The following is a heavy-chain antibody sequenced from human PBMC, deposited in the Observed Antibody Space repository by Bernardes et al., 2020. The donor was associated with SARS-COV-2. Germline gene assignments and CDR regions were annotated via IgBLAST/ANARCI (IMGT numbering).Heavy chain of an antibody. CDR3: AGSSCGIDCYIGGLRSWDYGMDV. D-gene: IGHD2-21*02. V-gene: IGHV4-39*01. CDR1: GGSISSSGYY. J-gene: IGHJ6*02. CDR2: MYSSGNT. Sequence: SETLSLTCTVSGGSISSSGYYWGWIRQPPGKGLEWIGSMYSSGNTYYNPSLQSRFTESVDTSKNQFSLRLSSVTAADSAVYYCAGSSCGIDCYIGGLRSWDYGMDVWGQGTTVAVSS.